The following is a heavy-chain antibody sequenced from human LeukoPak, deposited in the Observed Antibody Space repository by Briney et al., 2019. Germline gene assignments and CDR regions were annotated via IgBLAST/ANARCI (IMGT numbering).Heavy chain of an antibody. V-gene: IGHV5-51*01. CDR3: ATPYPREYCSSTTCYFNY. CDR2: VYPANSDT. D-gene: IGHD2-2*01. J-gene: IGHJ4*02. Sequence: GESLKISCKGSGYSFTTYWIAWVRQMPGKGLEWMGFVYPANSDTRYSPSFQGQVTISADKSISTAYLQWSSLKASDTAMYYCATPYPREYCSSTTCYFNYWGQGTLVTVSS. CDR1: GYSFTTYW.